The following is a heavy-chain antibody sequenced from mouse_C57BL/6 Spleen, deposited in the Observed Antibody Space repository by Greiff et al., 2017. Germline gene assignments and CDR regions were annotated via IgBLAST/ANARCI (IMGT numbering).Heavy chain of an antibody. J-gene: IGHJ1*03. CDR1: GFTFSSYA. D-gene: IGHD1-1*01. V-gene: IGHV5-9-1*02. CDR2: ISSGGDYI. CDR3: TRERYGSSYGYFDV. Sequence: EVKLMESGEGLVKPGGSLKLSCAASGFTFSSYAMSWVRQTPEKRLEWVAYISSGGDYIYYADTVKGRFTISRDNARNTLYLQMSSLKSEDTAMYYCTRERYGSSYGYFDVWGTGTTVTVSS.